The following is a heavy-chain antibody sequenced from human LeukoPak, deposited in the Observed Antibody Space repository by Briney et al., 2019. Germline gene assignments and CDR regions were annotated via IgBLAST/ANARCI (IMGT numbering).Heavy chain of an antibody. CDR1: GVSIISGGYY. J-gene: IGHJ4*02. CDR2: IYYSGST. CDR3: ARASFYSAEGYCSSTSCYALDY. D-gene: IGHD2-2*01. V-gene: IGHV4-31*03. Sequence: SETQSLTCTVSGVSIISGGYYWSWIRQYPGKGLEWIGYIYYSGSTHYHPSLKRRLIMSVDTSKNQFSLKLRSVTAADAAVYYCARASFYSAEGYCSSTSCYALDYWGQGTLVTVSS.